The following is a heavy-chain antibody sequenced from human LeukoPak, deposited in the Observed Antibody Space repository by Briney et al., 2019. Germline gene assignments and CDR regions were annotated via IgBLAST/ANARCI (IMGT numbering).Heavy chain of an antibody. CDR2: VYHSGGT. CDR1: GYSINNGYY. D-gene: IGHD4-17*01. V-gene: IGHV4-38-2*02. J-gene: IGHJ4*02. Sequence: SETLSLTCTVSGYSINNGYYWGWIRQPPGKGLEWIGSVYHSGGTYNNPSLRSRVTISVDTAKNQFSLKLSSVTAADTAIYYCARGVTKISYYFDYWGQGTLVTVSS. CDR3: ARGVTKISYYFDY.